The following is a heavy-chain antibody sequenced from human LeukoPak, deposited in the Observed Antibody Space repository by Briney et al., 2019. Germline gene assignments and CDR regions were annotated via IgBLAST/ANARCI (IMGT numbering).Heavy chain of an antibody. CDR1: GFTFSSYG. J-gene: IGHJ4*02. CDR2: ISYDGSSK. V-gene: IGHV3-30*18. CDR3: AKGGGGRWLHYFDY. Sequence: GRSLRLSCAPFGFTFSSYGMHWVRQAPGKGLEWVAVISYDGSSKYYADSEKGRFTISRDNSKNTVYLQMNSLRAEDTAVYYCAKGGGGRWLHYFDYWGQGTLVTVSS. D-gene: IGHD5-24*01.